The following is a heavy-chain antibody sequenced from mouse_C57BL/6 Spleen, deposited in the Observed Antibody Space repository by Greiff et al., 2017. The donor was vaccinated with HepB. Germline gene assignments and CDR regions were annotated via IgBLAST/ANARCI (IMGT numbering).Heavy chain of an antibody. V-gene: IGHV5-6*01. CDR3: ASLYYYGSSDWYFDV. D-gene: IGHD1-1*01. CDR2: ISSGGSYT. J-gene: IGHJ1*03. CDR1: GFTFSSYG. Sequence: VQLKESGGDLVKPGGSLKLSCAASGFTFSSYGMSWVRQTPDKRLEWVATISSGGSYTYYPDSVKGRFTISRDNAKNTLYLQLSRLKSEDTAMDYCASLYYYGSSDWYFDVWGTGTTVTVSS.